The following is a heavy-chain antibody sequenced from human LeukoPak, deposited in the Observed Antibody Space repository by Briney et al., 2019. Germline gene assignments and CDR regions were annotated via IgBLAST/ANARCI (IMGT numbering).Heavy chain of an antibody. D-gene: IGHD3-22*01. Sequence: SETLSLTCTVSGGSISSSRYDGVWIRQPPGKGLEGIGSIYYSGSTYYNPSLKSRVTISVDTPKEQFSPKQSSVTVADTAVYYCAREAYYYDSSGYYFDYWGQGTLVTVSS. J-gene: IGHJ4*02. CDR2: IYYSGST. CDR1: GGSISSSRYD. V-gene: IGHV4-39*07. CDR3: AREAYYYDSSGYYFDY.